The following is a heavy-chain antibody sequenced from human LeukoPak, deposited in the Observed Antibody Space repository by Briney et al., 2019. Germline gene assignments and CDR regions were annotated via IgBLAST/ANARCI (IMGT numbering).Heavy chain of an antibody. D-gene: IGHD3-10*01. CDR2: IYHSGGT. CDR3: ASGDYGAGSPVMRY. CDR1: GYSISSGYY. Sequence: SETLSLTCTVSGYSISSGYYWGWIRQPPGKGLEWIGSIYHSGGTHYNPSLQSRVTISVDTSRNQFSLKLTSVTAADTAVYYCASGDYGAGSPVMRYWGHGTLVIVSS. V-gene: IGHV4-38-2*02. J-gene: IGHJ4*01.